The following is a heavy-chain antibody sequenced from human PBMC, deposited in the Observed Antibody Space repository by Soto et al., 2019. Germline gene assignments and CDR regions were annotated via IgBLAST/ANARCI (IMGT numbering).Heavy chain of an antibody. D-gene: IGHD1-1*01. CDR1: GGAISSYY. Sequence: PETLSLTCTVSGGAISSYYWTWIRQPPGKGLEWIGYIYYSGSTNYNPSLKSRVTISVDTSKNQFSLKLTSVTAADTAVYYCARDRWNDAGSFDIWGQGTMVT. V-gene: IGHV4-59*01. CDR2: IYYSGST. J-gene: IGHJ3*02. CDR3: ARDRWNDAGSFDI.